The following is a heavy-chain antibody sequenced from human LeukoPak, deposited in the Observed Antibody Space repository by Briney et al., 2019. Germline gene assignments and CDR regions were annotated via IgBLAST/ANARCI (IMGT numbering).Heavy chain of an antibody. CDR1: GASISNYY. V-gene: IGHV4-59*12. Sequence: SETLSLTCAVSGASISNYYWGWIRQPPAKALESIGYISYSGSTNYSPSLQSRVTISVDTSKNQFSLKLSSVTATDTAVYYCAGNYYDSSGYYYNWFDPWGQGTLVTVSS. J-gene: IGHJ5*02. CDR3: AGNYYDSSGYYYNWFDP. D-gene: IGHD3-22*01. CDR2: ISYSGST.